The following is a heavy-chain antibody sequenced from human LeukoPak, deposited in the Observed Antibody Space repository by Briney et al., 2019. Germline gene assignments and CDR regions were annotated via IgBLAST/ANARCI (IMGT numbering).Heavy chain of an antibody. CDR1: GGSISSYY. CDR2: IYYSGST. D-gene: IGHD6-19*01. CDR3: ARGNPGYSSGWTHAFDI. Sequence: PSETLSLTCTVSGGSISSYYWSWIRQPPGKGLEWIGDIYYSGSTNYNPSLKSRVTISVDTSKNQFSLKLSSVTAADTAVYYCARGNPGYSSGWTHAFDIWGQGTMVTVSS. V-gene: IGHV4-59*01. J-gene: IGHJ3*02.